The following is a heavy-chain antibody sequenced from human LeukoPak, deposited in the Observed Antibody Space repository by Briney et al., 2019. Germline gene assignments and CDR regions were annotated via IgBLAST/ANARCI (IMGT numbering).Heavy chain of an antibody. Sequence: GGSLRLSCAASGFTFSSYGMHWVRQAPGKGLEWVAVISYDGSNKYYADSVKGRFTISRDNSKNTLYLQMNSLRAEDTAVYYCAKAHDYSNYGATFDYWGQGTLVTVSS. CDR3: AKAHDYSNYGATFDY. D-gene: IGHD4-11*01. J-gene: IGHJ4*02. CDR2: ISYDGSNK. CDR1: GFTFSSYG. V-gene: IGHV3-30*18.